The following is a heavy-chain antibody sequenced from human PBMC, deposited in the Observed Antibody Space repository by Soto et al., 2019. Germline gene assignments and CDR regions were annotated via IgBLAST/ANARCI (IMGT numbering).Heavy chain of an antibody. D-gene: IGHD3-10*01. CDR3: TRDKEDGSGAERYYYYYYGMDV. Sequence: PGGSLRLSCTASGFTFGDYAMSWVRQAPGKGLEWVGFIRSKAYGGTTEYAASVKGRFTISRDDSKSIAYLQMNSLKTEDTAVYYCTRDKEDGSGAERYYYYYYGMDVWGQGTTVTVSS. CDR2: IRSKAYGGTT. CDR1: GFTFGDYA. J-gene: IGHJ6*02. V-gene: IGHV3-49*04.